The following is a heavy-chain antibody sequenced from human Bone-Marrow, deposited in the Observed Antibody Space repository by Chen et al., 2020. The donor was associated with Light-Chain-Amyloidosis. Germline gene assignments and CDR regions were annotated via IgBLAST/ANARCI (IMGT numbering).Heavy chain of an antibody. CDR3: AKVPDRSGWYYYFDY. J-gene: IGHJ4*02. D-gene: IGHD6-19*01. CDR2: ISGSGGST. V-gene: IGHV3-23*01. Sequence: EVQLLESGGGLVQPGGSLRLSCAASGFTFSSYAMSWVRQAPGKGREWVSAISGSGGSTYYADSVKGRFTISRDNSKNTLYLQMNSLRAEDTAVYYCAKVPDRSGWYYYFDYRGQGTLVTVSS. CDR1: GFTFSSYA.